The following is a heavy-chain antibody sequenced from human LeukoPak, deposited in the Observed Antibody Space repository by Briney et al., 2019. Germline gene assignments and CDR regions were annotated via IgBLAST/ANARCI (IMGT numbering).Heavy chain of an antibody. CDR2: IKHDGSEE. Sequence: GGSLRLSCATSGFTFSNYWMTWVRQAPGKGLERMANIKHDGSEEFYVDSVKGRFTISRDNAKNSLYLQMNSLRAEDTAVYYCARQFYDSSGYYFPPSDYWGQGTLVTVS. CDR1: GFTFSNYW. D-gene: IGHD3-22*01. J-gene: IGHJ4*02. CDR3: ARQFYDSSGYYFPPSDY. V-gene: IGHV3-7*01.